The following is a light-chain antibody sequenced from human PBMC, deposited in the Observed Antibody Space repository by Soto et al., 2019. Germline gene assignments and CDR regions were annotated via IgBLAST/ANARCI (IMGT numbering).Light chain of an antibody. CDR3: QQYNNWPPT. CDR1: QSVSGN. Sequence: EIVMTQSPATLSVSPGVRATLSCRVSQSVSGNLAWYQQKPGQAPRLRIYGASTRATGIPARFSGSGSGTEFTLTISSLQSEDFAVYYCQQYNNWPPTFGQGTKVEI. CDR2: GAS. V-gene: IGKV3D-15*01. J-gene: IGKJ1*01.